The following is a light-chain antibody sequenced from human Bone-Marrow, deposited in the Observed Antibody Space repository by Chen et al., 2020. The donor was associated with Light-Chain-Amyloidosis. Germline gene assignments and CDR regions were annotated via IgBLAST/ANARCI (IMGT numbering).Light chain of an antibody. CDR3: QVWDRSSDSPV. J-gene: IGLJ3*02. V-gene: IGLV3-21*02. CDR2: DDS. Sequence: SYVLTQPSSVSVAPGQTATIACGGNNIGSTSVHWYQQKPGQAPLLVVYDDSDRPSGIPERLSGSNSGNTATLTISRVEAGDEADYYCQVWDRSSDSPVFGGGTKLTVL. CDR1: NIGSTS.